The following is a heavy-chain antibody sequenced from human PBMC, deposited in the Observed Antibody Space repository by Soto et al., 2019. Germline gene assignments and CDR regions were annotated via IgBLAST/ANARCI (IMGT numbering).Heavy chain of an antibody. J-gene: IGHJ4*02. Sequence: VQLLESGGGLIQPGGSLRLSCAASGFTFSYGIHWLRQAPGKGLEWVAYISYDSSNKFYGDSVKGRFTISIDNSKNTQCLQMNSLRAEDTAVYYCAKLVIGYCSGNTCDDYWGQGTLVAVSS. V-gene: IGHV3-30*18. CDR2: ISYDSSNK. D-gene: IGHD2-15*01. CDR3: AKLVIGYCSGNTCDDY. CDR1: GFTFSYG.